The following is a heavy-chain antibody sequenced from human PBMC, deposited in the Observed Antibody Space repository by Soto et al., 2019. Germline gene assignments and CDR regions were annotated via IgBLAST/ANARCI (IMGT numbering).Heavy chain of an antibody. V-gene: IGHV4-39*01. CDR2: IYYSGST. CDR3: PRYYGDYVF. CDR1: GGSISRSSYY. J-gene: IGHJ4*02. Sequence: SETLSLTCTVSGGSISRSSYYWGWVRQPPGKGLEWIGSIYYSGSTYYNPSLKSRVTISVDTSKNQFSLKLSSVTAADTAVYYCPRYYGDYVFWGQGTLVTVSS. D-gene: IGHD4-17*01.